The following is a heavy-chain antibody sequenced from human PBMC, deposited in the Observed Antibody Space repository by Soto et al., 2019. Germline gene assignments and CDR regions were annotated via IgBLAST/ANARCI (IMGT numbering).Heavy chain of an antibody. D-gene: IGHD5-18*01. CDR3: AKDLHPIQLWIQPIFDY. CDR1: GFTFSSYA. Sequence: GGSLRLSCAASGFTFSSYAMSWVRLAPGKGLEWVSTISGSGGSTYYADSVKGRFTISRDNFKNTLYLQMNSLRAEDTAVYYCAKDLHPIQLWIQPIFDYWGQGTLVTVSS. CDR2: ISGSGGST. V-gene: IGHV3-23*01. J-gene: IGHJ4*02.